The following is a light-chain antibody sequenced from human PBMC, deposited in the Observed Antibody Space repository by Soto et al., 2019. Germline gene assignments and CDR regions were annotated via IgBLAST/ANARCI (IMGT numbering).Light chain of an antibody. CDR1: QSVSSY. Sequence: EIVLTQSPATLSLAPGERATLSCRASQSVSSYLAWYQQKVGRAPRVLIYGASSRATGIPDRFSGGGSGTDFTLTISSLQSEDFAVYYCQQYNNWPLTFGGGTKVDI. CDR2: GAS. V-gene: IGKV3D-15*01. CDR3: QQYNNWPLT. J-gene: IGKJ4*01.